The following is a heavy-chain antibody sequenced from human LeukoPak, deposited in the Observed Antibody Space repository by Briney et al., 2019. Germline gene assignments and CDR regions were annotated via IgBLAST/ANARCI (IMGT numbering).Heavy chain of an antibody. D-gene: IGHD3-22*01. Sequence: SETLSLTCAVSGGSISSGDYSWSWLRQPPGKGLEWIGYIYHSGSTYYNPSLKSRVTISVDRSKNQFSLKLSSVTAADTAVYYCGTPLDYYDSSGYHQGGDWGQGTLVTVSS. CDR3: GTPLDYYDSSGYHQGGD. V-gene: IGHV4-30-2*01. CDR1: GGSISSGDYS. J-gene: IGHJ4*02. CDR2: IYHSGST.